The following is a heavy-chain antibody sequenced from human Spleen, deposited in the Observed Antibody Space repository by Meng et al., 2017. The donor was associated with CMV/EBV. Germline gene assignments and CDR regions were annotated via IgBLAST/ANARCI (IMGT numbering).Heavy chain of an antibody. CDR3: TNYSNRLPFN. J-gene: IGHJ4*02. Sequence: LSCASSGFVIGHHGIYWIRRARGKGVELVAVIWHDGSNKLYVDSVKGRFTISRGNFRNTLYLEMNSLRVEDTAVYYCTNYSNRLPFNWGQGTLVTVSS. D-gene: IGHD2-2*01. CDR1: GFVIGHHG. CDR2: IWHDGSNK. V-gene: IGHV3-33*06.